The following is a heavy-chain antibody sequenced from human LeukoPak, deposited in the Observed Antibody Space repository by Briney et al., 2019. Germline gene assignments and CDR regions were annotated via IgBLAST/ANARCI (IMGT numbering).Heavy chain of an antibody. CDR1: GFTFSSYW. CDR3: ASGGGVRYFDWFSTGIAFDI. Sequence: GGSLRLSCAASGFTFSSYWMSWVRQAPGKGLEWVANIKQDGSEKYYVDSVKGRFTISRDNAKSSLYLQMNSLRAEDTDVYYCASGGGVRYFDWFSTGIAFDIWGQGTMVTVSS. CDR2: IKQDGSEK. D-gene: IGHD3-9*01. J-gene: IGHJ3*02. V-gene: IGHV3-7*01.